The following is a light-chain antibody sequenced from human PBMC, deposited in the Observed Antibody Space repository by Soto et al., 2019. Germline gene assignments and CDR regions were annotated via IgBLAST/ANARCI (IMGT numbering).Light chain of an antibody. CDR3: QQYNNWPWT. J-gene: IGKJ1*01. Sequence: EIVLTQSPGTLSLSPGERATLSCRASQSVSSYLAWYQQKPGQTPRLLIFGASNRAAGIPARFSGSGSGTDFTLTISSLQSEDFAVYYCQQYNNWPWTFGQGTKVDIK. V-gene: IGKV3D-15*01. CDR1: QSVSSY. CDR2: GAS.